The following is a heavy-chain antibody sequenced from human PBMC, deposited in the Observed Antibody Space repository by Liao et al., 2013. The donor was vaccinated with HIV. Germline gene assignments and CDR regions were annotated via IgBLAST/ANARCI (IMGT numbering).Heavy chain of an antibody. CDR3: ARYSGYDWEYFEY. Sequence: QLQLQESGPGLVKPSETLSLTCTVSGGSISSSSYYWGWIRQPPGKGLEWIGSIYYSGSTYYNPSLKSRVTISADTSSNHVSLKLTSVTAADTAVYYCARYSGYDWEYFEYWGQGTLVTVSS. CDR2: IYYSGST. D-gene: IGHD5-12*01. J-gene: IGHJ4*02. V-gene: IGHV4-39*02. CDR1: GGSISSSSYY.